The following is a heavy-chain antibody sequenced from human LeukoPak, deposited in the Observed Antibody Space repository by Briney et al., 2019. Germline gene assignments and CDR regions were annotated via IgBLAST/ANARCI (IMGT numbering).Heavy chain of an antibody. Sequence: SETLSLTCTVSGGSISSSSYYWGWIRQPPGKGLEWIGSIYYSGSTYYNPSLKSRVTISVDTSKNQFSLKLSSVTAADTAVYYCASRIAVAGDIWAKGQWSPSLQ. V-gene: IGHV4-39*01. CDR1: GGSISSSSYY. D-gene: IGHD6-19*01. CDR2: IYYSGST. CDR3: ASRIAVAGDI. J-gene: IGHJ3*02.